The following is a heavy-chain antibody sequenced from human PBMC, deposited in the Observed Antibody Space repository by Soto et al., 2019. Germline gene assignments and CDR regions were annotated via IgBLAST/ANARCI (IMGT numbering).Heavy chain of an antibody. J-gene: IGHJ4*02. D-gene: IGHD3-3*01. CDR2: MHKSGSA. V-gene: IGHV4-30-4*01. CDR3: ARNRYYDFWRIDY. CDR1: DGSISSGDYY. Sequence: KSSETLSLTCTVSDGSISSGDYYWSWIRQPPGKGLEWIGYMHKSGSAYYNPSLKGRPTISIDTSMNQFSLKVNSVTAADTAVYFCARNRYYDFWRIDYWGQGTLVTVSS.